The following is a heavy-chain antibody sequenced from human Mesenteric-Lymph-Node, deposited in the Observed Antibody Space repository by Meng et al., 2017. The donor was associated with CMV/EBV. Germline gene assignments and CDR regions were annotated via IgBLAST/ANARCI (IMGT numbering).Heavy chain of an antibody. J-gene: IGHJ5*02. D-gene: IGHD3-3*01. Sequence: GESLKISCAASGFTFTDHWMNWVRQAPGKGLVWVARIHGDGVVAKYADSVEGRFTISRDNANNTVFLQMDSLTVEDTAVYYCVRWATGSAFWSANWFDPWGQGTLVTVSS. CDR3: VRWATGSAFWSANWFDP. CDR2: IHGDGVVA. CDR1: GFTFTDHW. V-gene: IGHV3-74*03.